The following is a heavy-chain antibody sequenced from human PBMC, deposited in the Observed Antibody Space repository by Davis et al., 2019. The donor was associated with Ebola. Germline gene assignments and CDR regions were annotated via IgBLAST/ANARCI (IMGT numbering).Heavy chain of an antibody. J-gene: IGHJ5*02. CDR3: AREWIVLVVYGRTNWFDP. Sequence: ESLKISCAASGFTFNSRSMNWVRQAPGRGLEWIGSISHSGTTYYNPSLKSRVTISVDTSKNEFSLKLSSVTAADTAVYYCAREWIVLVVYGRTNWFDPWGQGTLVSVSS. D-gene: IGHD2-8*02. CDR1: GFTFNSRS. V-gene: IGHV4-38-2*02. CDR2: ISHSGTT.